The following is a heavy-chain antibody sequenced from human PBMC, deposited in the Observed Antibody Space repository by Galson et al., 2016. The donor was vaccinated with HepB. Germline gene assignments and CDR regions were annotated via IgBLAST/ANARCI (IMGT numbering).Heavy chain of an antibody. CDR1: GFTFNTYA. CDR3: ARTTIRYFDWSPVDY. CDR2: ISYDGRDK. V-gene: IGHV3-30*04. J-gene: IGHJ4*02. Sequence: SLRLSCAASGFTFNTYAMHWVRQPPGKGLEWVAVISYDGRDKNYAESLKGRITISRDNSNNTLYLQMNSLRAKDTALYYCARTTIRYFDWSPVDYWGQGTLVTVSS. D-gene: IGHD3-9*01.